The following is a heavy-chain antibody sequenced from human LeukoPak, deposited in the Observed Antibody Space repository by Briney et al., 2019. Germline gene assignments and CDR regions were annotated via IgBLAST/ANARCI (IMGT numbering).Heavy chain of an antibody. V-gene: IGHV1-8*01. D-gene: IGHD3-10*01. CDR1: GYTFTSYD. Sequence: ASVKVSCKASGYTFTSYDINWVRQATGQGLEWMGWMNPNSGNTGYAQKFQGRVTMTRNTSISTAYMELSSLRSEDTAVYYCARGKTPMVRGDLTPDYWGQGTLVTVSS. J-gene: IGHJ4*02. CDR3: ARGKTPMVRGDLTPDY. CDR2: MNPNSGNT.